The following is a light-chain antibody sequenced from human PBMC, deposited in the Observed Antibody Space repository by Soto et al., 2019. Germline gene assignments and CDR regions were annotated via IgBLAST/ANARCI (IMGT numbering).Light chain of an antibody. Sequence: EVVLTQSPGTLSLSPGDTATLSCRASQSVGSGYLAWYQQKPGQAPRLLIYGASSRATGIPDRFSGSGSGTDFTLTIGRLEPEYFAVYYCQRYGSSGKYRFGQGTKLEFK. CDR3: QRYGSSGKYR. CDR1: QSVGSGY. V-gene: IGKV3-20*01. J-gene: IGKJ2*03. CDR2: GAS.